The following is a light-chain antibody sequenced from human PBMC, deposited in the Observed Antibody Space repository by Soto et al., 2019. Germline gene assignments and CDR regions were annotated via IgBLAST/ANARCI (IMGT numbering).Light chain of an antibody. Sequence: QSALTQPPSASGSPGQSVTISCTGTSSDVGDYNLVSWYQQHPGKAPKLIIYEGSKRPSGVSNRFSGSKSGNTASLTISGLQAEDEADYYCCSFAGNSIVLFGGGTKVTVL. CDR1: SSDVGDYNL. V-gene: IGLV2-23*01. J-gene: IGLJ2*01. CDR3: CSFAGNSIVL. CDR2: EGS.